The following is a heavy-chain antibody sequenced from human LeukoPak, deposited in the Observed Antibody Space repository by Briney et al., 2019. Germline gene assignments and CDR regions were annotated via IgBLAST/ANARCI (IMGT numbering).Heavy chain of an antibody. CDR2: ISGSGGST. D-gene: IGHD4-17*01. CDR1: GFTFSSYA. Sequence: GGSLRLSCAAPGFTFSSYAMSWVRQAPGKGLEWVSAISGSGGSTYYADSVKGRFTISRDNSKNTLYLQMNSLRAEDTAVYYCAKDREGAPGFDYGDYSFDYWGQGTLVTVSS. V-gene: IGHV3-23*01. J-gene: IGHJ4*02. CDR3: AKDREGAPGFDYGDYSFDY.